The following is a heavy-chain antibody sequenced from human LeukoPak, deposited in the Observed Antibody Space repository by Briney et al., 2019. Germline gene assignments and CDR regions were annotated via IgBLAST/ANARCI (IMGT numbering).Heavy chain of an antibody. CDR3: ATIYPTTSPPFDY. CDR1: GSNFTRYW. Sequence: PGGSLQISCQGSGSNFTRYWMGGGRQVPGKGVEGMGIIYPSDSDTRYSPSFQGQVTISADKSISTAYLQWSSLKASDTAMYYCATIYPTTSPPFDYWGQGTLVTVSS. V-gene: IGHV5-51*01. CDR2: IYPSDSDT. D-gene: IGHD1-26*01. J-gene: IGHJ4*02.